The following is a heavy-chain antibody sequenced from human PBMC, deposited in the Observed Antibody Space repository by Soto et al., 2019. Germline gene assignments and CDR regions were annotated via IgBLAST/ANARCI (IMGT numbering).Heavy chain of an antibody. J-gene: IGHJ5*02. CDR1: GFSLSTSGVG. CDR3: AHRRDIVVVVAATPLGVPSVGFDP. CDR2: IYWDDDK. V-gene: IGHV2-5*02. Sequence: SGPTLVNPTQTLTLTCTFSGFSLSTSGVGVGWIRQPPGKALEWLALIYWDDDKRYSPSLKSRLTITKDTSKNQVVLTMTNMDPVDTATYYCAHRRDIVVVVAATPLGVPSVGFDPWGQGTLVTVSS. D-gene: IGHD2-15*01.